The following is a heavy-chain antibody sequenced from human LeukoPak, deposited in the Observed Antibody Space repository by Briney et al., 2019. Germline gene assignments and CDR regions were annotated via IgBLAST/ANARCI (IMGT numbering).Heavy chain of an antibody. CDR3: AKDFRPMVRGVIIGYYMDV. CDR1: GFTFSSYG. Sequence: PGGSLRLSCAASGFTFSSYGMHWVRQAPGKGLEWVAFIRYDGSNKYYADSVKGRFTISRDNSKNTLYLQMNSLRAEDTAVYYCAKDFRPMVRGVIIGYYMDVWSKGTTVTVSS. V-gene: IGHV3-30*02. CDR2: IRYDGSNK. D-gene: IGHD3-10*01. J-gene: IGHJ6*03.